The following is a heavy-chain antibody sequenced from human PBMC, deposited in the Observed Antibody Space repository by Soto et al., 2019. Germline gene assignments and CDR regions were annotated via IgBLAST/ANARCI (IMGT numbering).Heavy chain of an antibody. J-gene: IGHJ4*02. D-gene: IGHD3-22*01. Sequence: SETLSLTCTVSGGSISSSSYYWGWTRQPPGKGLEWIGSIYYSGSTYYNPSLKSRVTISVDTSKNQFSLKLSSVTAADTAVYYCARHGYYDSNGYYFDYWGQGTLVTVSS. CDR1: GGSISSSSYY. CDR3: ARHGYYDSNGYYFDY. CDR2: IYYSGST. V-gene: IGHV4-39*01.